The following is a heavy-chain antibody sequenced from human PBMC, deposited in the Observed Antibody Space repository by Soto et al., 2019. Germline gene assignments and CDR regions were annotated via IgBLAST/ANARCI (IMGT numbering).Heavy chain of an antibody. CDR3: ARDSYGDYDY. J-gene: IGHJ4*02. CDR1: GFTFSSYA. Sequence: GGSLRLSCAASGFTFSSYAMHWVRQAPGEGLEWVAVISYDGSNKYYADSVKGRFTISRDNSKNTLYLQMNSLRAEDTAVYYCARDSYGDYDYWGQGTLVTVSS. V-gene: IGHV3-30-3*01. D-gene: IGHD4-17*01. CDR2: ISYDGSNK.